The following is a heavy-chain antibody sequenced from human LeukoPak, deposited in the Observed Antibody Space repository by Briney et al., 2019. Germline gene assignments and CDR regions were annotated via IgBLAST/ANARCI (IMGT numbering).Heavy chain of an antibody. J-gene: IGHJ6*02. V-gene: IGHV6-1*01. CDR1: GDSVSSNSAA. CDR3: ARAPVVVAATDYYGMHV. Sequence: SQTLSLTCAISGDSVSSNSAAWSWIRQSPSRGLEWLGKTYYRSKWYNDYAVSVRSRITINPDTSKSQFSLQLNSVTPEDTAVYYCARAPVVVAATDYYGMHVWGQGPTVSVS. D-gene: IGHD2-15*01. CDR2: TYYRSKWYN.